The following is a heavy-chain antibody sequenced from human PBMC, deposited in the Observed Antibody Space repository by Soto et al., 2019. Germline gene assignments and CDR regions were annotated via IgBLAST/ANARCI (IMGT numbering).Heavy chain of an antibody. CDR2: IIPIFGTA. V-gene: IGHV1-69*13. CDR1: GGTFSSYA. D-gene: IGHD2-15*01. CDR3: ARASPHYCSGGSCYHRTKPLAPFDY. Sequence: GASVKVSCKASGGTFSSYAISWVRQAPGQGLEWMGGIIPIFGTANYAQKFQGRVTITADESTSTAYMELSSLRSEDTAVYYCARASPHYCSGGSCYHRTKPLAPFDYWGQGTLVTVS. J-gene: IGHJ4*02.